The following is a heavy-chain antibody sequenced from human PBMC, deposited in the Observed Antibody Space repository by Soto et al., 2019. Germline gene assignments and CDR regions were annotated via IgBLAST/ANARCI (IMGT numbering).Heavy chain of an antibody. V-gene: IGHV3-30*18. J-gene: IGHJ6*02. CDR1: GFTFSTYG. D-gene: IGHD3-9*01. CDR3: AKDLQSYVDYDYYCYRMDV. Sequence: QVQLVESGGGEVQPGRSLTISCAASGFTFSTYGMHWVRQTRGKGLEWVAVISYDGTNKFYSDSVKGRFTISRDNFKNTLTLQMNSLRADDTALYSCAKDLQSYVDYDYYCYRMDVWGLGTRVTVSS. CDR2: ISYDGTNK.